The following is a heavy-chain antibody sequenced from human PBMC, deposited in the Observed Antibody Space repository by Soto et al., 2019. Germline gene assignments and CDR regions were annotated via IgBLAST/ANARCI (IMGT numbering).Heavy chain of an antibody. CDR1: GGSISSYY. V-gene: IGHV4-59*01. CDR3: ARDIGVFTMVRGVDYEDYYYGMDV. Sequence: SETLSLTCTVSGGSISSYYWSWIRQPPGKGLEWIGYIYYSGSTNYNPSLKSRVTISVDTSKNQFSLKLSSVTAADTAVYYCARDIGVFTMVRGVDYEDYYYGMDVWGQGTTVTVSS. D-gene: IGHD3-10*01. J-gene: IGHJ6*02. CDR2: IYYSGST.